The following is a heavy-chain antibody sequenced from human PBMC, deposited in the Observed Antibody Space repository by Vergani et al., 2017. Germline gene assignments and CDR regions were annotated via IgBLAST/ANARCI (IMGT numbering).Heavy chain of an antibody. J-gene: IGHJ4*02. V-gene: IGHV4-59*12. CDR3: ARDSRYFDWPSTNYFDY. Sequence: QVQLQESGPGLVKPSETLSLTCTVSGGSISSYYWSWIRQHPGKGLEWIGYIYYSGSTNYNPSLKSRVTISVDTSKNQFSLKLSSVTAADTAVYYCARDSRYFDWPSTNYFDYWGQGTLVTVSS. CDR2: IYYSGST. CDR1: GGSISSYY. D-gene: IGHD3-9*01.